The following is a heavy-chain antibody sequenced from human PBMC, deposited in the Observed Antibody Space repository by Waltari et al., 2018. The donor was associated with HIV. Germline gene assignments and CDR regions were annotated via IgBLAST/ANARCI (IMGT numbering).Heavy chain of an antibody. Sequence: QVVLVESGPGPIKTSETLSLTCAVSGGSITTYNWWSWVRQSPGKGREWFGDPSHSWSTNYNPSLRSRVTISIDKSKNQFSLRLTSVTAADTAIYYCARAVSGAYRTSWFDPWGQGTLVTVSS. CDR2: PSHSWST. J-gene: IGHJ5*02. CDR1: GGSITTYNW. V-gene: IGHV4-4*02. CDR3: ARAVSGAYRTSWFDP. D-gene: IGHD2-15*01.